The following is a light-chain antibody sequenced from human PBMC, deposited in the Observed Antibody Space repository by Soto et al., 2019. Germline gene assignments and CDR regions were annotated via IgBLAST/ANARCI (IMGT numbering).Light chain of an antibody. CDR1: QTISSW. Sequence: DIQMTQSPSTLSGSVGARLTMTCRASQTISSWLAWYQRKPGKAPKLLIYKASTLKSGVPSRFSGSGSGTDFTLTISSLQPDDFATYYCQQYNSYSPLTFGEGTKVDIK. CDR3: QQYNSYSPLT. CDR2: KAS. V-gene: IGKV1-5*03. J-gene: IGKJ4*01.